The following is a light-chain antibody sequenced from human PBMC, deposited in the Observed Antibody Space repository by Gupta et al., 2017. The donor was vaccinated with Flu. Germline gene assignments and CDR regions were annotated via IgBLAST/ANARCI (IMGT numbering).Light chain of an antibody. CDR3: CSYAGSSSVV. J-gene: IGLJ2*01. CDR2: EVT. CDR1: SSDVGSYNL. V-gene: IGLV2-23*02. Sequence: SITISCTGTSSDVGSYNLVSWYQQHPGKAPKLIISEVTKLPSGVSHRFSASKSGNTASLTISGLQAKDEADYFCCSYAGSSSVVFGRGTKVTVL.